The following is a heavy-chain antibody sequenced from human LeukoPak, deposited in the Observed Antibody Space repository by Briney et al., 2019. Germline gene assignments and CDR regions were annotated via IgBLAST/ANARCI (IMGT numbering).Heavy chain of an antibody. Sequence: SETLPLTCTVSGGSISSYYWSWIRQPPGKGLEWIGYIYYSGSTNYNPSLKSRVTISIDTSKNQFSLKLRSVTAADTAIYYCARQGYDILTGYIDAFDIWGQGTMVTVSS. J-gene: IGHJ3*02. D-gene: IGHD3-9*01. V-gene: IGHV4-59*08. CDR1: GGSISSYY. CDR3: ARQGYDILTGYIDAFDI. CDR2: IYYSGST.